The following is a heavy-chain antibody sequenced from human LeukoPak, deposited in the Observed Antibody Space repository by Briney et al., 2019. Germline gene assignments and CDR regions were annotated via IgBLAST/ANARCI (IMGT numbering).Heavy chain of an antibody. Sequence: ASVKVSCKASGYTFTSYDINWVRQATGQGLEWMGWMNPNSGNTGYAQKFQGRVTMTRNTSISTAYMELSSLRSEDTAVYYCARGFGWDAKYYYYYYGMDVWGQGTTVTVSS. CDR2: MNPNSGNT. V-gene: IGHV1-8*01. CDR3: ARGFGWDAKYYYYYYGMDV. CDR1: GYTFTSYD. D-gene: IGHD1-26*01. J-gene: IGHJ6*02.